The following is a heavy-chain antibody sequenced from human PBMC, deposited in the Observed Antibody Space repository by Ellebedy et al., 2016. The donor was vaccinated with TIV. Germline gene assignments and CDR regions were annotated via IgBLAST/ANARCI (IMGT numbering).Heavy chain of an antibody. J-gene: IGHJ3*02. D-gene: IGHD3-10*01. CDR3: ARDRTGVLDI. Sequence: PGGSLRLSCAASGFTFSSYEMNWVRQAPGKGLEWVSYISSSGSTIYYADSVKGRFTISRDNAKNSLYLQMNSLRADDTAVYYCARDRTGVLDIWGQGTMVTVSS. CDR1: GFTFSSYE. V-gene: IGHV3-48*03. CDR2: ISSSGSTI.